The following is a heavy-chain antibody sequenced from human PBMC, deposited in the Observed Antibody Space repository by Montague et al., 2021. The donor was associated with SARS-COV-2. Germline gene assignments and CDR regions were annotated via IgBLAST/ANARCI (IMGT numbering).Heavy chain of an antibody. J-gene: IGHJ6*02. CDR1: GFTFSRYA. Sequence: SLRLSGAASGFTFSRYAMSWVRQAPGKGLEWVSALSGSFGSPYYSDSVXVRFTISRDNSKNTLYLQMNSLRAEDTAVYYCAKVGSSWYHGYYYGMDVWGQGTTVTVSS. V-gene: IGHV3-23*01. CDR2: LSGSFGSP. D-gene: IGHD6-13*01. CDR3: AKVGSSWYHGYYYGMDV.